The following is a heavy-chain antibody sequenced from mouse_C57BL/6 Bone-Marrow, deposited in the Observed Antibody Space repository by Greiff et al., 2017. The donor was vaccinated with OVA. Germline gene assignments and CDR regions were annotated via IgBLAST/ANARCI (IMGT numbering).Heavy chain of an antibody. CDR3: ARGFYYYGSSQFAY. CDR2: IHPNSGST. V-gene: IGHV1-64*01. D-gene: IGHD1-1*01. Sequence: QVQLQQPGAELVKPGASVKLSCKASGYTFTSYWMPWVKQRPGQGLEWIGMIHPNSGSTNYNEKFKSKATLTVDKSSSTSYMQLSSLTSEDSAVYYGARGFYYYGSSQFAYWGQGTLVTVSA. J-gene: IGHJ3*01. CDR1: GYTFTSYW.